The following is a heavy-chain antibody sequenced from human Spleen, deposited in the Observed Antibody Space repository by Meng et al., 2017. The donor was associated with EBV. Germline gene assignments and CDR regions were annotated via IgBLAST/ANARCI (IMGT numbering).Heavy chain of an antibody. J-gene: IGHJ4*02. CDR3: ATYRGHYYFDF. Sequence: HMQESGPGLVRPSGTRSFTCAFPGDSISSRNWWIWVRQPPGKGLEWIGEVYHAGNINYNPSLESRVTISIDKSKNQFSLNLTSVTAADTAVYYCATYRGHYYFDFWGQGTLVTVSS. V-gene: IGHV4-4*02. D-gene: IGHD3-16*02. CDR2: VYHAGNI. CDR1: GDSISSRNW.